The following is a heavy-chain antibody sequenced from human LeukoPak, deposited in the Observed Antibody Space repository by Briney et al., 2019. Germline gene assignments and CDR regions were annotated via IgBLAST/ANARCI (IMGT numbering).Heavy chain of an antibody. CDR3: ARDANTHYYDSSGYFIH. CDR2: ISSSSSYI. CDR1: GFTFSSYS. D-gene: IGHD3-22*01. Sequence: GGSLRLSCAASGFTFSSYSMNWVRQAPGKGLEWVSSISSSSSYIYYADSVKGRFTISRDNAKNSLYLQMSSLRAEDTAVYYCARDANTHYYDSSGYFIHWGQGTLVTVSS. V-gene: IGHV3-21*01. J-gene: IGHJ4*02.